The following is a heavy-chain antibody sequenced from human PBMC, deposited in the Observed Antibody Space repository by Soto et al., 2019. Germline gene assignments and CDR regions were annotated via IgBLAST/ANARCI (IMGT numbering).Heavy chain of an antibody. CDR3: ARGVRVRYFDWLPRPSHYYYGMDV. Sequence: PSETLSLTCAVYGGSFSGYYWSWIRQPPGKGLEWIGEINHSGSTNYNPSLKSRVTISVDTSKNQFSLKLSSVTAADTAVYYCARGVRVRYFDWLPRPSHYYYGMDVWGQG. D-gene: IGHD3-9*01. J-gene: IGHJ6*02. V-gene: IGHV4-34*01. CDR2: INHSGST. CDR1: GGSFSGYY.